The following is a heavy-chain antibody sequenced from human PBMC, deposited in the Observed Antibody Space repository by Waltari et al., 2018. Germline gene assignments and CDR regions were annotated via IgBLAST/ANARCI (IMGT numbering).Heavy chain of an antibody. CDR2: INHSGST. Sequence: QVQLQQWGAGLLTPSETLSLTCAVYGGSFSGYYWSWIRQPPGQGLAWNGEINHSGSTNYNPALKSRVTISVDTAKNQFSLKLSSVTAADTAVYYCARVGMYYDILTGYRYYYYYGMDVWGQGTTVTVSS. CDR3: ARVGMYYDILTGYRYYYYYGMDV. V-gene: IGHV4-34*01. CDR1: GGSFSGYY. D-gene: IGHD3-9*01. J-gene: IGHJ6*02.